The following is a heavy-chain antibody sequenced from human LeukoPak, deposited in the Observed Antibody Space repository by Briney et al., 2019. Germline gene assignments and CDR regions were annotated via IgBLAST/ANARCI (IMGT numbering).Heavy chain of an antibody. CDR1: GYSFTSYW. CDR2: IDPSDSYT. J-gene: IGHJ4*02. Sequence: GESLRISCKGSGYSFTSYWISWVRQMPGKGLEWMGRIDPSDSYTDYSPSFQGHVTISADKSISTACLQWSSLKASDTAMYYCARHKGDGYNLDYWGQGTLVTVSS. CDR3: ARHKGDGYNLDY. D-gene: IGHD5-24*01. V-gene: IGHV5-10-1*01.